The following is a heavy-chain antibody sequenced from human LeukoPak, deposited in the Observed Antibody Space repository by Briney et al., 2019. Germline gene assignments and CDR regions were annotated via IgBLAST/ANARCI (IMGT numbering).Heavy chain of an antibody. CDR3: TRDCGYASRGIPCYYGMDV. Sequence: PGGSLRLSCAAPGFTFSDYYMDWVRQAPGKGLEWVGRIRNKANSYTTIYAASVNGRFTISGDDSQNSVYLQMNSLKTEDTAVYYCTRDCGYASRGIPCYYGMDVWGQGTAVTVAS. CDR2: IRNKANSYTT. J-gene: IGHJ6*02. CDR1: GFTFSDYY. D-gene: IGHD2-2*01. V-gene: IGHV3-72*01.